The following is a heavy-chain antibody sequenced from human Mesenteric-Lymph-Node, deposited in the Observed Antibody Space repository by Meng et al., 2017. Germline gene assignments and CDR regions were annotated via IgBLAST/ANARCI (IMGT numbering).Heavy chain of an antibody. CDR3: ARERSSSGEDH. V-gene: IGHV1-3*01. CDR1: GYSFSSYP. Sequence: QAQLVQSGAEVQKPGASVKVSCKASGYSFSSYPMHWVRQAPGQRLEWMGWINAGNGDTRYPQRFQDRVSLTRDTSATTVYMDLSSLTSEDTAIYYCARERSSSGEDHWGQGTLVTVSS. CDR2: INAGNGDT. D-gene: IGHD2-15*01. J-gene: IGHJ4*02.